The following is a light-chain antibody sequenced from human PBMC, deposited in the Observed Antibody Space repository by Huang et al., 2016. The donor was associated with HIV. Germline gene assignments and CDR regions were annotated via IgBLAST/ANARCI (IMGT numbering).Light chain of an antibody. Sequence: DIQMTQSPPSLSASLGDRVTITCRASQSITTYLNWYRHKPGEAPELLIHATSTLQKGVPSRFSGGGSGTDFTLTITNLQPEDVASYYCQQSYNLPYTFGRVTKVDIK. V-gene: IGKV1-39*01. J-gene: IGKJ2*01. CDR1: QSITTY. CDR3: QQSYNLPYT. CDR2: ATS.